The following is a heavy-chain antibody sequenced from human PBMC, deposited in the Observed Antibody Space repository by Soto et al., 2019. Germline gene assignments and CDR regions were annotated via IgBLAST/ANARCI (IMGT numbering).Heavy chain of an antibody. CDR2: IDPSDSYT. D-gene: IGHD2-2*02. V-gene: IGHV5-10-1*01. CDR1: GYSFTSYW. Sequence: RGESLKISCKGSGYSFTSYWISWGRQMPGKGLEWMGRIDPSDSYTNYSPSFQGHVTISADKSISTAYLQWSSLKASDTAMYYCAGQGDCSSTSCYTGYYYYYGMDVWARGTTVPVSS. CDR3: AGQGDCSSTSCYTGYYYYYGMDV. J-gene: IGHJ6*02.